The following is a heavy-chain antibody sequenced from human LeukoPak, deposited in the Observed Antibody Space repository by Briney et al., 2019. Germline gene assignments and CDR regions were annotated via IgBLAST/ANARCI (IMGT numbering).Heavy chain of an antibody. CDR3: ARAEVPYYYYGMDV. CDR2: TYYSGST. J-gene: IGHJ6*02. V-gene: IGHV4-59*01. CDR1: GGSISSYY. Sequence: SETLSLTCTVSGGSISSYYWSWIRQPPGKGLEWIGYTYYSGSTNYNPSLKSRVTISVDTSKNQFSLKLSSVTAADTAVYYCARAEVPYYYYGMDVWGQGTTVTVSS.